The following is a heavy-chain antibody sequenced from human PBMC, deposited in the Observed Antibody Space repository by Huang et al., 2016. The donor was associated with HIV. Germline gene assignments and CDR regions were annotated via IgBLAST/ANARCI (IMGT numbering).Heavy chain of an antibody. CDR3: ALKGDSSGWEYFRH. J-gene: IGHJ1*01. V-gene: IGHV3-33*08. D-gene: IGHD6-19*01. CDR2: RWYDGSNK. CDR1: GFSFRGDG. Sequence: QVQLVESGGGVVQPGRSLRLSCAASGFSFRGDGMHWGRRATGKGLECGAVRWYDGSNKYYADSVKGRFTISRDNSKNTLYLQMNSLKTEDTAVYYCALKGDSSGWEYFRHWGQGTLVTVSS.